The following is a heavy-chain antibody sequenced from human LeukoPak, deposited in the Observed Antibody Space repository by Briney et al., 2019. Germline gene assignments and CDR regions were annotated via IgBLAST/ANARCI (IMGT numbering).Heavy chain of an antibody. CDR3: ATIKRGDIFGYSDF. Sequence: SETLSLTCTVSGGSISSHGWGWIRQPPGRGLEWIGYLYGSGSTKANASLESRGTLSADTSKNQFSLRLSSVPAADTAVYYCATIKRGDIFGYSDFWGQGSLVAVSS. CDR2: LYGSGST. J-gene: IGHJ4*02. CDR1: GGSISSHG. D-gene: IGHD5-18*01. V-gene: IGHV4-59*11.